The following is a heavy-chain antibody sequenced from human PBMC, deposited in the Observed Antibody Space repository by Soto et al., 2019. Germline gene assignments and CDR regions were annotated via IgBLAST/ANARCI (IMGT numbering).Heavy chain of an antibody. CDR1: GGSISSGGYY. D-gene: IGHD3-22*01. J-gene: IGHJ5*02. Sequence: SETLSLTCTVSGGSISSGGYYWSWIRQHPGKGLEWIGYIYYSGSTYYNPSLKSRVTISVDTSKNQFSLKLSSVTAADTAVYYCARDVPSYYDSSGYLLPLRFDPWGQGTLVTVSS. V-gene: IGHV4-31*03. CDR2: IYYSGST. CDR3: ARDVPSYYDSSGYLLPLRFDP.